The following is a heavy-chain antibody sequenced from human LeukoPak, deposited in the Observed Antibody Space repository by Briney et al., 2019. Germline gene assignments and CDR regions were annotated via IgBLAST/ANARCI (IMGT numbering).Heavy chain of an antibody. D-gene: IGHD2-2*01. CDR3: AKRGRDQLLCYFDS. J-gene: IGHJ4*02. V-gene: IGHV3-23*01. Sequence: GGSLRLPCAASGFTFSGHAMGWVRQAPGQRLEWVSGILGSGGDTYYADSVQGRFTISRDDSKNTIYLEMNSLRVEDTAVYYCAKRGRDQLLCYFDSWGQGTLVTVSS. CDR2: ILGSGGDT. CDR1: GFTFSGHA.